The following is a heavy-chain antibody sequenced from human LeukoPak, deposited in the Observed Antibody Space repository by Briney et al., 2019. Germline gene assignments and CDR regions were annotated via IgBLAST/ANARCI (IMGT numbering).Heavy chain of an antibody. D-gene: IGHD5-24*01. J-gene: IGHJ4*02. CDR2: ISGSGNTT. CDR3: AKDRGY. CDR1: GFAFNKAW. Sequence: GGSLRLSCAASGFAFNKAWMSWVRQAPGKGLEWVSAISGSGNTTYYADSVKGRFTISRDNFKNTLFLQMYSLRAEETDIYYCAKDRGYWGQGTLVSVSS. V-gene: IGHV3-23*01.